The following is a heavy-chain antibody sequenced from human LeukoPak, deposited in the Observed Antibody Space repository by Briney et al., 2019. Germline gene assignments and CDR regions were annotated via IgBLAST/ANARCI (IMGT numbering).Heavy chain of an antibody. V-gene: IGHV1-2*06. Sequence: ASVKVSCKASGYTFTGYYLYWVRQAPGQGLEWMGRINPNSGGTNYAQKFQGRVTMTRDTSISTAYMELSSLRSDDTAVFYCARRIAAGHFDYWGQGTLVTVSS. CDR2: INPNSGGT. CDR1: GYTFTGYY. D-gene: IGHD6-6*01. J-gene: IGHJ4*02. CDR3: ARRIAAGHFDY.